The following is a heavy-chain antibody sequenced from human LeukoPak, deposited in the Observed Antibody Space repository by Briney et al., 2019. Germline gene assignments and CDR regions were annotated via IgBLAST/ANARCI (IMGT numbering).Heavy chain of an antibody. J-gene: IGHJ6*02. CDR1: GFTFSSYS. CDR2: SSSSSSYI. V-gene: IGHV3-21*01. CDR3: ARAASYYYYYYGMDV. D-gene: IGHD2-2*01. Sequence: GGSLRLSCAASGFTFSSYSMNWVRQAPGKGLEWVSSSSSSSSYIYYADSVKGRFTISRDNAKNSLYLQMNSLRAEDTAVYYCARAASYYYYYYGMDVWGQGTTVTVSS.